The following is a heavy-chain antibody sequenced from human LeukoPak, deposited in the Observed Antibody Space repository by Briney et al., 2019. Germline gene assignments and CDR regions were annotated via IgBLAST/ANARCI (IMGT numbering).Heavy chain of an antibody. CDR1: GGSISSSTW. D-gene: IGHD3-9*01. Sequence: SETLSLTCAVSGGSISSSTWWTWVRQPPGEGLEWIGEIFYSGSTNSNPSLKSRLTMSVDESKHEFSLKLTSGTAADTAVYYCASGGLVSRYLDHWGQGTLVTVSA. CDR2: IFYSGST. J-gene: IGHJ4*02. CDR3: ASGGLVSRYLDH. V-gene: IGHV4-4*02.